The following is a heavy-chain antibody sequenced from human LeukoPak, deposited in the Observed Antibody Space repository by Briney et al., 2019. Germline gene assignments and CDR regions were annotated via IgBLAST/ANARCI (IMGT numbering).Heavy chain of an antibody. CDR2: IKEDGSDK. J-gene: IGHJ6*04. CDR1: GFTFSNYW. CDR3: ARDYGNGMDV. Sequence: GGSLRLSCAASGFTFSNYWLSWVRQAPGKGLEWVANIKEDGSDKYYVDSVKGRFTISRDNAKNSLYLQMNSLRAEDTAVYYCARDYGNGMDVWGKGTTVTVSS. D-gene: IGHD3-16*01. V-gene: IGHV3-7*01.